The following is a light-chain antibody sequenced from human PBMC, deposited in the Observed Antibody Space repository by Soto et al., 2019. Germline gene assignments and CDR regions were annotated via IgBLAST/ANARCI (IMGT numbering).Light chain of an antibody. CDR3: QQYDKWPPWT. Sequence: EVVMTQSPITLSVSPGGRATLSCRASQSIGSNLAWYQQKPGQAPRLLLYGASTRATDTPVRFSGSGSGTEFTLTISSLRSEYLAVYYRQQYDKWPPWTFGQGTKVDIK. V-gene: IGKV3-15*01. CDR1: QSIGSN. CDR2: GAS. J-gene: IGKJ1*01.